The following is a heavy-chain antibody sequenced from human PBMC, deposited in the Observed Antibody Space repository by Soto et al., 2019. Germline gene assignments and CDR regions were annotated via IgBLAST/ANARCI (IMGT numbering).Heavy chain of an antibody. D-gene: IGHD6-6*01. CDR1: GYTFISSD. V-gene: IGHV1-8*01. Sequence: QVQLVQSGPEVKKPGASVKVSCKTSGYTFISSDINWVRQAPGQGLEWVGLMNPNTGYRESAGKFQDRVTMTRDVSINTAYLELSGLTSEDTAVYFCAKKHSGSSLAYWGQGSLVSVSS. CDR2: MNPNTGYR. CDR3: AKKHSGSSLAY. J-gene: IGHJ4*02.